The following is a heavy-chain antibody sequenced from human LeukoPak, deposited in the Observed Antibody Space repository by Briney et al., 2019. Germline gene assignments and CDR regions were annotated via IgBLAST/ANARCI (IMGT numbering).Heavy chain of an antibody. CDR1: GSSISSGYY. V-gene: IGHV4-38-2*01. Sequence: PSETLSLTCAVSGSSISSGYYWGWIRQPPGKGLEWIGSIYHSGSTYYNPSLKSRVTISVDTSKNQFSLKLSSVTAADTAVYYCARAGRGRLSFDYWGQGTLVTVSS. CDR3: ARAGRGRLSFDY. CDR2: IYHSGST. D-gene: IGHD3-10*01. J-gene: IGHJ4*02.